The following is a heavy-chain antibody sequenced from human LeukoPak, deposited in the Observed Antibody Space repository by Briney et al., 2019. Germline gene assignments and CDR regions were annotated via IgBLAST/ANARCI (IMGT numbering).Heavy chain of an antibody. CDR3: ARMPWYSSSSPHFDY. J-gene: IGHJ4*02. CDR2: IYTSGST. Sequence: SGTLSLTCTVSDGSISSGIYYWSWIRQPAGKGLEWIGRIYTSGSTNYNPSLKSRVTISVDTSKNQFSLKLSSVTAADTAVYYCARMPWYSSSSPHFDYWGQGTLVTVSS. D-gene: IGHD6-6*01. CDR1: DGSISSGIYY. V-gene: IGHV4-61*02.